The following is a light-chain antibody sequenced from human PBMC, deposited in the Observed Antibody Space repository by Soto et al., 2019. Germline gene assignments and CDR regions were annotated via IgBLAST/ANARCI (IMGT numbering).Light chain of an antibody. J-gene: IGLJ2*01. CDR3: QSYDSSMSVV. Sequence: QSVLTQPPSVSGAPGQRVTISCTGSSSNIGAGYDVHWYQQLPGTAPKLLIYVNSNRPSGVPDRFSASKSGTSASLAITGLQAEDDDDYYCQSYDSSMSVVFGGGTKLTVL. CDR1: SSNIGAGYD. V-gene: IGLV1-40*01. CDR2: VNS.